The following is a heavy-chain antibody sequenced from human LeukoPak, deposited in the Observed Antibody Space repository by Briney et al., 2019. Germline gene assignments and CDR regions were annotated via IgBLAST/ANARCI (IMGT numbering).Heavy chain of an antibody. CDR3: ARDEQRLLYDSSGYHPFDY. CDR1: DDSISSNRYF. CDR2: INYSGRT. V-gene: IGHV4-39*07. Sequence: SETLSLTCTISDDSISSNRYFWAWIRQPPGKGLEWIASINYSGRTYYNPSLKSRVTMSVDTSKNQFSLKLSSVTAADTAVYYCARDEQRLLYDSSGYHPFDYWGQGTLVTVSS. D-gene: IGHD3-22*01. J-gene: IGHJ4*02.